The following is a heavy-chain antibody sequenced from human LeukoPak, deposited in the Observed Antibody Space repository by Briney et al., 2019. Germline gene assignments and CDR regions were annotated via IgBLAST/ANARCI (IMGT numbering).Heavy chain of an antibody. CDR2: ISGSGGST. Sequence: GGSLRLSCAASGFTFSSYAMSWVRQAPGKGLEWVSAISGSGGSTYYADSVKGRFTIFRDNSKNTLYLQMNSLRAEDTAVYYCAKTFGPQGYYFDYWGQGTLVTVSS. V-gene: IGHV3-23*01. D-gene: IGHD3-16*01. CDR3: AKTFGPQGYYFDY. CDR1: GFTFSSYA. J-gene: IGHJ4*02.